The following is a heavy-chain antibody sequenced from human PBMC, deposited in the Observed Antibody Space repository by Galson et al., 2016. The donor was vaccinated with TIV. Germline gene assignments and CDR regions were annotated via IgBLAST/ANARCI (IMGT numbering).Heavy chain of an antibody. D-gene: IGHD3-10*01. CDR2: ITGSSYI. CDR3: ARHYGSGSHFYYYNGMDV. Sequence: SLRLSCAASGFTFSVYTINWVRQAPGKGLEWVCSITGSSYIYYADSVKGRFTISRDNAVNSVSLQMNSLRAEDTAVYYCARHYGSGSHFYYYNGMDVWGQGTMVTVSS. V-gene: IGHV3-21*01. CDR1: GFTFSVYT. J-gene: IGHJ6*02.